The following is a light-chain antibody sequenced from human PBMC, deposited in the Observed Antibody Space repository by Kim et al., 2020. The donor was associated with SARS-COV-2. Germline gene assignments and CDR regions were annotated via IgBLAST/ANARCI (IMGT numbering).Light chain of an antibody. CDR3: QSYDNSLSGYV. CDR2: AKS. Sequence: RVTISCTGSSSNIGADYEVHWYQQLPGTAPKLLIYAKSNRPSGVPDRFSGSKSGTSASLAITGLQAEDEADYYCQSYDNSLSGYVFGTGTKVTVL. CDR1: SSNIGADYE. V-gene: IGLV1-40*01. J-gene: IGLJ1*01.